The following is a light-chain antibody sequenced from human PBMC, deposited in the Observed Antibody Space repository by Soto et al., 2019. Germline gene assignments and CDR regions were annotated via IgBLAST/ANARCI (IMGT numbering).Light chain of an antibody. CDR3: QQYKSYSIT. Sequence: ARSHSSLFGCLGDRVPSRCRASQSISSYLNWYQQKPGKAPKLLIYAASSLQSEVPSRFSGSGSGTDFTLTISSLQPDDFATYFCQQYKSYSITFGQGTRLEIK. V-gene: IGKV1-39*01. CDR2: AAS. CDR1: QSISSY. J-gene: IGKJ5*01.